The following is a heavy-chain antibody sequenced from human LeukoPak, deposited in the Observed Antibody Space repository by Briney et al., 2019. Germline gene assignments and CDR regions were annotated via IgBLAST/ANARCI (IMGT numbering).Heavy chain of an antibody. CDR1: GGFITSSY. Sequence: AETLSLTCTVSGGFITSSYWSWIRQSPGKGLEWIGYIHYTGSTNYNPSLKSRVTMLIDTSKNQFSLKLSSVTAADTAVYYCARGRYSAGDNWFDPWGQGTLVTVSS. J-gene: IGHJ5*02. CDR3: ARGRYSAGDNWFDP. V-gene: IGHV4-59*01. CDR2: IHYTGST. D-gene: IGHD3-9*01.